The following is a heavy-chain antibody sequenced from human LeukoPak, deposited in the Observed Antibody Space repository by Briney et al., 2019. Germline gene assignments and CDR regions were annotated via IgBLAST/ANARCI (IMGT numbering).Heavy chain of an antibody. CDR2: VYNSGVT. J-gene: IGHJ2*01. CDR1: GGSISSYY. Sequence: PSETLSLTCTVSGGSISSYYWSWIRQSPGKGLEWVGYVYNSGVTGKNPSLKSRVTILLDTSKNQCSLKLTSVSAADTAVYYCARLKLGAYFDLWGRGTLVTVSS. D-gene: IGHD3-16*01. V-gene: IGHV4-59*08. CDR3: ARLKLGAYFDL.